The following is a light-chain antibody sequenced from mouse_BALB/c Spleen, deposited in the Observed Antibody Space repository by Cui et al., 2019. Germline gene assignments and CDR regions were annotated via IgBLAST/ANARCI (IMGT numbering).Light chain of an antibody. J-gene: IGKJ1*01. V-gene: IGKV4-59*01. CDR1: SSVSY. CDR3: QQWSSNPWT. Sequence: QIVITQSPAIKSASPGEKVTMTCRASSSVSYMHWYQQKSGTSPKRWIYDTSKLASGVPARFSGSGSGTSYSLTISSMEAEDAATYYCQQWSSNPWTFGGGTKLEIK. CDR2: DTS.